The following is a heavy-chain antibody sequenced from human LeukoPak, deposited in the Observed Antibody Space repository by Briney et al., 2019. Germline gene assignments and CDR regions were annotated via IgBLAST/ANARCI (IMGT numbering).Heavy chain of an antibody. CDR2: ISGSGANT. Sequence: GGSLRLSCAASGFTFSSYAMSWVRQAPGKGLEWVSAISGSGANTYYADSVTGRFTISRDNSKNTLYLQMNSLRAEDTAAYYCAKDLANDTLVRGVIPYWGQGTLVTVSS. CDR3: AKDLANDTLVRGVIPY. D-gene: IGHD3-10*01. V-gene: IGHV3-23*01. J-gene: IGHJ4*02. CDR1: GFTFSSYA.